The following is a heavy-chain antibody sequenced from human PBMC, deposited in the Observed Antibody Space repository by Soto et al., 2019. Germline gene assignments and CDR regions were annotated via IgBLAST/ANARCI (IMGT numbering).Heavy chain of an antibody. J-gene: IGHJ4*02. CDR3: AREEKQLSRYGGDFDY. CDR1: DGSVNTGNSY. V-gene: IGHV4-61*01. Sequence: QVQLQESGPGLVKPSETLSLTCSVSDGSVNTGNSYWSWIRQPPGKGLEWIGHIYYIGTTNYNPSLKSRVTISVDTSKNQFSLKVTSVTAADTAVYFCAREEKQLSRYGGDFDYWGQGILVTVSS. D-gene: IGHD3-16*01. CDR2: IYYIGTT.